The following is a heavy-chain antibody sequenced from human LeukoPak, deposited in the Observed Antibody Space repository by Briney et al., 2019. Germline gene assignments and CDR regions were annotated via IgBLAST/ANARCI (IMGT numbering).Heavy chain of an antibody. CDR2: ISVSGTNI. CDR3: ARDRAIIAEDGFDV. J-gene: IGHJ3*01. D-gene: IGHD2/OR15-2a*01. V-gene: IGHV3-48*03. Sequence: GGSLRLSCAASGFSFSSHEMNWLRLAPGKGLEWVSYISVSGTNIFYADSVKGRFTISRDDAKNSLFLQMNSLRAEDTAIYYCARDRAIIAEDGFDVWGRGTLVTVSS. CDR1: GFSFSSHE.